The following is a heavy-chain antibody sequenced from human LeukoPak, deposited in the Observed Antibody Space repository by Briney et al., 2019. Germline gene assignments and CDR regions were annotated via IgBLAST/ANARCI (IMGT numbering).Heavy chain of an antibody. CDR1: GGTFSSYT. V-gene: IGHV1-69*04. CDR2: IIPILGIA. Sequence: SVKVSCKASGGTFSSYTISWVRQAPRQGLEWMGRIIPILGIANYAQKFQGRATITADKPTSTAYMELSSLRSEDTAVYYCARDMPWGRGQPVYFDYWGQGTLVTVSS. D-gene: IGHD2-2*01. CDR3: ARDMPWGRGQPVYFDY. J-gene: IGHJ4*02.